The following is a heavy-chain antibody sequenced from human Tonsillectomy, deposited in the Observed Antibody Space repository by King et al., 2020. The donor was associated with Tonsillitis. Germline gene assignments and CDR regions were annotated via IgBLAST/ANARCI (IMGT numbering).Heavy chain of an antibody. CDR2: ISYDGSDK. D-gene: IGHD3-22*01. Sequence: VQLVESGGGVVQPGRSLRLSCAASGFTFSSYGMHWVRQAPGKGLEWVAVISYDGSDKYYVDSVKGRFTISRDNPKNTLYLQMNSLRAEDTAVYYCARDQSSYDSSGYYSDWGQGTMVTVSS. V-gene: IGHV3-30*05. CDR1: GFTFSSYG. CDR3: ARDQSSYDSSGYYSD. J-gene: IGHJ3*01.